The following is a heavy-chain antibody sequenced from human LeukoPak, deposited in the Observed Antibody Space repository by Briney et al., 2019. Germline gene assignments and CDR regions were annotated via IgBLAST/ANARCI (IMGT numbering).Heavy chain of an antibody. J-gene: IGHJ4*02. CDR3: AKSQQQLDFDY. V-gene: IGHV3-23*01. Sequence: GGSLRLSCAASGFTFSSYAMHWVRQAPGKGLEWVSAISGSGGSAYYADSVKGRFTISRDNSKNTLYLQMNSLRAEDTAVYYCAKSQQQLDFDYWGQGTLVTVSS. CDR1: GFTFSSYA. CDR2: ISGSGGSA. D-gene: IGHD6-13*01.